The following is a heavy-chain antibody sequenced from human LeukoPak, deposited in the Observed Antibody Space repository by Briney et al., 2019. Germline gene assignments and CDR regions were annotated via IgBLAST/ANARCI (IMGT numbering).Heavy chain of an antibody. J-gene: IGHJ4*02. CDR1: GGSVTDYY. D-gene: IGHD7-27*01. Sequence: SETLSLTCTVSGGSVTDYYWSWIRQSPGKGLEWIGYIYYTGTSYNPSLQSRVTISADTSKNQFSLKLISVTAADTAVYYCASRKLGNDYWGQGTLVTVSS. V-gene: IGHV4-59*02. CDR2: IYYTGT. CDR3: ASRKLGNDY.